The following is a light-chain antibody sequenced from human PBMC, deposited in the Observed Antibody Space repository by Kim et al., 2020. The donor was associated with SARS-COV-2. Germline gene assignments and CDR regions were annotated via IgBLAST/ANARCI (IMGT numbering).Light chain of an antibody. J-gene: IGLJ2*01. V-gene: IGLV1-44*01. CDR2: SNN. CDR1: SSNIGSNT. Sequence: PRQRVTISCSGSSSNIGSNTVNWYQQLPGTAPKLLIYSNNQRPSGVPDRFSGSKSGTSASLAISGLQSEDEADYYCAAWDDSLHVVFGGGTQLTVL. CDR3: AAWDDSLHVV.